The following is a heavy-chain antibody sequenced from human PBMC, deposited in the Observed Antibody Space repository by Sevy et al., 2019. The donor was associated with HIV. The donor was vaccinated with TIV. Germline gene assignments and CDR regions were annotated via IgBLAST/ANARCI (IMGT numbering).Heavy chain of an antibody. CDR2: IKADGSEE. CDR1: GFSFSSYW. Sequence: GGSLRLSCAASGFSFSSYWMSWVRQAPGKGLEWVANIKADGSEEKFVDSVKGRFTISRDNAKNALHLQINSLRVDDTAVYYCARDSHAYGDLDFYNYGMDVWGQGTTVTVSS. D-gene: IGHD4-17*01. V-gene: IGHV3-7*01. CDR3: ARDSHAYGDLDFYNYGMDV. J-gene: IGHJ6*02.